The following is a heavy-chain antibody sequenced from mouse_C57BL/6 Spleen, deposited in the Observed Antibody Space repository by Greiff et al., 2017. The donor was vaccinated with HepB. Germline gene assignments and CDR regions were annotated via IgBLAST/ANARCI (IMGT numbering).Heavy chain of an antibody. CDR1: GYAFSSSW. D-gene: IGHD2-1*01. J-gene: IGHJ2*01. Sequence: QVQLQQSGPELVKPGASVKISCKASGYAFSSSWMNWVKQRPGKGLEWIGRIYPGDGDTNYTGKFKGKATLTADKSSSTAYMQLSSLTSEVSAVYFCARSRSVNGNYGDYWGQGTTLTVSS. CDR3: ARSRSVNGNYGDY. CDR2: IYPGDGDT. V-gene: IGHV1-82*01.